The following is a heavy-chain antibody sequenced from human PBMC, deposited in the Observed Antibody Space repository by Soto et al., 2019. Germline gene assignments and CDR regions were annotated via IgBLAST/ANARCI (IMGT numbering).Heavy chain of an antibody. CDR2: IRDSGGNT. CDR3: AKSGGFSGYDWRGYYYYGMDV. V-gene: IGHV3-23*01. CDR1: GFSFSSYA. D-gene: IGHD5-12*01. Sequence: EVQLLESGGGLKQPGGSLRLSCAASGFSFSSYAMSWVRQAPGKGLEWVSGIRDSGGNTYYADSVKGRFTISRDNSKNTLYLQMNSLRAEDTAVYYCAKSGGFSGYDWRGYYYYGMDVWGQGTTVTVS. J-gene: IGHJ6*02.